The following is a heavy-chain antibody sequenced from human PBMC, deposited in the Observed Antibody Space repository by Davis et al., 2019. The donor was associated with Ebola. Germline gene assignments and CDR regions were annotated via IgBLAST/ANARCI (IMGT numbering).Heavy chain of an antibody. CDR2: FDPEDGET. CDR1: GYTLTELS. V-gene: IGHV1-24*01. Sequence: ASVKVSCKVSGYTLTELSMHWVRQAPGKGLEWMGGFDPEDGETIYAQKFQGRVTMTRDTSTRTVYMELSSLRSEDTAVYYCARDGAGFAAVDYWGQGTLVTVSS. J-gene: IGHJ4*02. D-gene: IGHD6-13*01. CDR3: ARDGAGFAAVDY.